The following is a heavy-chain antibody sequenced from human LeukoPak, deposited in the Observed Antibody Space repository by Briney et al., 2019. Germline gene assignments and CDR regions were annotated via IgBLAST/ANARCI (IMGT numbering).Heavy chain of an antibody. V-gene: IGHV3-23*01. J-gene: IGHJ4*02. D-gene: IGHD6-13*01. Sequence: GGSLRLSCATSGFIFSTYALSWVRQAPGKGLEWASSISGSGGSTYHADSVKGRFTISRDSSKNTLYLQMNSLRAEDTAIYYCARVIGAAGGKGYFDYWGQGTLVTVSS. CDR1: GFIFSTYA. CDR2: ISGSGGST. CDR3: ARVIGAAGGKGYFDY.